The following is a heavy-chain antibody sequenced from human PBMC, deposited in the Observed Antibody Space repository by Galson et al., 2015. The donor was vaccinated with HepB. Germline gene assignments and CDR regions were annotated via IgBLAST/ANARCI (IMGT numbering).Heavy chain of an antibody. J-gene: IGHJ4*02. CDR3: ARDMNYYYDSSGLLRY. Sequence: SVKVSCKASGYTFTSYYMHWVRQAPGQGLEWMGIINPSGGSTSYAQKFQGRVTMTRDTSTSTVYMELSSLRSEDTAVYYCARDMNYYYDSSGLLRYWGQGTLVTVSS. CDR2: INPSGGST. V-gene: IGHV1-46*01. D-gene: IGHD3-22*01. CDR1: GYTFTSYY.